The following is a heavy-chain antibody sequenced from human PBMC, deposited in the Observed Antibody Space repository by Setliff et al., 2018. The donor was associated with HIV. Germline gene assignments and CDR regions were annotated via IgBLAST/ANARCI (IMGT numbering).Heavy chain of an antibody. CDR2: IIPMFGTG. V-gene: IGHV1-69*05. Sequence: ASVKVSCKASGGTFSSYGISWVRQAPGQGLEWMGAIIPMFGTGFYAQKFQGRVTITTDESRTISYMELSSLRFEDTAVYFCARVAHSSSYHYYGMDVWGQGTTVTVSS. CDR1: GGTFSSYG. D-gene: IGHD6-19*01. CDR3: ARVAHSSSYHYYGMDV. J-gene: IGHJ6*02.